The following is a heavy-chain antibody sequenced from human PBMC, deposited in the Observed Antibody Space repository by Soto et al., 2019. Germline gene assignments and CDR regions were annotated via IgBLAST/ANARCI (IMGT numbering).Heavy chain of an antibody. J-gene: IGHJ4*02. CDR3: ATALADNTAIPFDS. V-gene: IGHV1-69*01. CDR2: IIPLFGTA. CDR1: GVTFSSET. D-gene: IGHD6-19*01. Sequence: QVQLVQSGAEVKKPGSSVKVSCKASGVTFSSETISWVRQAPGQGLECVGGIIPLFGTANYAQKFQGRATIPADEATSTLYIELSSLRSDDTAVDNCATALADNTAIPFDSWGQGTVVTVSS.